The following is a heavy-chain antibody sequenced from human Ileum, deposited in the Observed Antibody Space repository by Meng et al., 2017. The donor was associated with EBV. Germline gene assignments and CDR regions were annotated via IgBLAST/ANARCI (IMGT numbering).Heavy chain of an antibody. V-gene: IGHV1-3*01. J-gene: IGHJ4*02. CDR1: GYRFTSSA. CDR2: VHAGNGDT. Sequence: VLLVQSGREVKKPGASVKVSCKASGYRFTSSAIHWVRQAPGQRLEWMGWVHAGNGDTKYSQNFQDRLTIARDTSANTAYMDLSSLRSEDTAVYYCARGHQTYHDYWGQGTLVTVSS. D-gene: IGHD2-2*01. CDR3: ARGHQTYHDY.